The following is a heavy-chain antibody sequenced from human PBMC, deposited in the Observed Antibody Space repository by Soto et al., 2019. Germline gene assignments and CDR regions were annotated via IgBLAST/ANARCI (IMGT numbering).Heavy chain of an antibody. D-gene: IGHD6-13*01. Sequence: GGSLRLSCAASGFTFSSYGMHWVRQAPGKGLEWVAVIWYDGSNKYYADSVKGRFTISRDNSKNTLYLQMNSLRAEDTAVYYCARDLGIWEVAAYHWGQGTLVTVSS. CDR2: IWYDGSNK. V-gene: IGHV3-33*01. J-gene: IGHJ5*02. CDR1: GFTFSSYG. CDR3: ARDLGIWEVAAYH.